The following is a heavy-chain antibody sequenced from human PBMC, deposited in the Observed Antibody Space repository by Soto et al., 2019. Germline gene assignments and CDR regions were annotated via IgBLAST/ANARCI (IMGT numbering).Heavy chain of an antibody. J-gene: IGHJ3*02. D-gene: IGHD2-15*01. CDR2: IWYDGSNK. V-gene: IGHV3-33*01. CDR1: GFTFSSYG. CDR3: ARAAGGRRYCCGGSCYSSAFDI. Sequence: QVQLVESGGGVVQPGRSLRLSCAASGFTFSSYGMHWVRQAPGKGLEWVAVIWYDGSNKYYADSVKGRFTISRDNSKNTLYLQMNSLRAEDTAVYYCARAAGGRRYCCGGSCYSSAFDIWGQGTMVTVSS.